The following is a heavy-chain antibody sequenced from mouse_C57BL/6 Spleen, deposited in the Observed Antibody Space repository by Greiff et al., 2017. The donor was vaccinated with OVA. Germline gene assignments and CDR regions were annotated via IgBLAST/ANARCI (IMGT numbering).Heavy chain of an antibody. J-gene: IGHJ2*01. D-gene: IGHD3-1*01. CDR1: GYTFTDYY. CDR3: AREKLAAFDY. Sequence: EVQLQQSGPELVKPGASVKISCKASGYTFTDYYMNWVKQSHGKSLEWIGDINPNNGGTSYNQKFKGKATLTVDKSSSTAYIELRSLTSEDSAVYYCAREKLAAFDYWGQGTTLTVSS. CDR2: INPNNGGT. V-gene: IGHV1-26*01.